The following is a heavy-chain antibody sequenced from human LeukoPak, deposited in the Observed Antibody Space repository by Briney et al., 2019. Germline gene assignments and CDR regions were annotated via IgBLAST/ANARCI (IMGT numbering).Heavy chain of an antibody. J-gene: IGHJ6*03. Sequence: ASVKVSCKASGYTFTRYYMHWLRQAPGQGLEWMGIINPGGGDTTYAQKFQGRVTMTRDMSTSTVYMELSSLISEDTAVYYCARGDREDYDFWSGYPQPMDVWGKGTTVTVSS. CDR3: ARGDREDYDFWSGYPQPMDV. CDR1: GYTFTRYY. CDR2: INPGGGDT. D-gene: IGHD3-3*01. V-gene: IGHV1-46*01.